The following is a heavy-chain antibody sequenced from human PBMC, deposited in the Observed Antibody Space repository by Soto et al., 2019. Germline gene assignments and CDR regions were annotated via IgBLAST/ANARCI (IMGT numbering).Heavy chain of an antibody. CDR2: IYYSGRT. V-gene: IGHV4-59*01. J-gene: IGHJ5*02. D-gene: IGHD2-2*01. CDR1: GGSISSYY. CDR3: ARRVGPAAKGGFDP. Sequence: PSETLSLTCTVSGGSISSYYWSWIRQPPGKGLEWIGYIYYSGRTNYNPSLKSRVTISVDTSKNQFSLQLSSVTAADTAVYYCARRVGPAAKGGFDPWGQGTLVTVS.